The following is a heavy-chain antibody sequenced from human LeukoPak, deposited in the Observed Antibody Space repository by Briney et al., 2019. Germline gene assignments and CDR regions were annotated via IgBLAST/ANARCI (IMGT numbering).Heavy chain of an antibody. CDR2: MCTGGYI. Sequence: PSETLSLTCTVSGVSISSDRNYWTWIRQPAGEGLQWIGRMCTGGYIDYNPSLKSRVTISLDTSKNQFSLKMNFVTAADTAIYYCARDSYGSGYSVYGSGVFDYWGQGILVTVSA. CDR3: ARDSYGSGYSVYGSGVFDY. CDR1: GVSISSDRNY. D-gene: IGHD5/OR15-5a*01. V-gene: IGHV4-61*02. J-gene: IGHJ4*02.